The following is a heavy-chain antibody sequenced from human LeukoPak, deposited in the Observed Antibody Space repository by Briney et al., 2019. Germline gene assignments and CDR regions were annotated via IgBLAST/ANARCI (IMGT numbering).Heavy chain of an antibody. CDR3: ARELTEAIDY. J-gene: IGHJ4*02. CDR2: IYSGGST. CDR1: GFTVSSNY. D-gene: IGHD1-26*01. Sequence: GGSLRLSCAASGFTVSSNYMSWVRQAPGKGLEWVSVIYSGGSTYYADSVKGRFTISRDNSRNTLYLQMNSLRAEDTAAYYCARELTEAIDYWGQGTLVTVSS. V-gene: IGHV3-66*01.